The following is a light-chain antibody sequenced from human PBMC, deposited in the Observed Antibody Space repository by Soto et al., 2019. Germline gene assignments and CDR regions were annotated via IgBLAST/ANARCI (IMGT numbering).Light chain of an antibody. CDR1: QSISYW. J-gene: IGKJ1*01. Sequence: DIPITQSPSTLAASLRVRATITCRTSQSISYWLAWYQQKPGKAPKLLIYDASTLESGVPSRFSGSGFGTEFTLTISGLQPDDFATYYCQQYNSYSRTFGQGTKVDI. CDR2: DAS. CDR3: QQYNSYSRT. V-gene: IGKV1-5*01.